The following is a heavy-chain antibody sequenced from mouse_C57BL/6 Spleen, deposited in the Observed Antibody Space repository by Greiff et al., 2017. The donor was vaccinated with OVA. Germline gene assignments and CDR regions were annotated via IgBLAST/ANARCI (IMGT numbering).Heavy chain of an antibody. CDR1: GYSFTGYY. J-gene: IGHJ1*03. CDR2: INPSTGGT. V-gene: IGHV1-42*01. Sequence: VQLQQSGPELVKPGASVKISCKASGYSFTGYYMNWVKQSPEKSLEWIGEINPSTGGTTYNQKFKAKATLTVDKSSSTAYMQLKSLTSEDSAVYYCARPDGYSGWYFDVWGTGTTVTVSS. CDR3: ARPDGYSGWYFDV. D-gene: IGHD2-3*01.